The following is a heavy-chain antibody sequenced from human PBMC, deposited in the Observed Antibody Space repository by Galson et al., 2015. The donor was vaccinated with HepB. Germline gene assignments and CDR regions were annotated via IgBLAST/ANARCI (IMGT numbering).Heavy chain of an antibody. CDR1: ELTLRNFA. D-gene: IGHD6-13*01. CDR3: VTAWYGMDV. V-gene: IGHV3-64D*06. CDR2: INKNGDDT. Sequence: SLRLSCAASELTLRNFAVFWVRQAPGKGLKYISGINKNGDDTHIADSVKGRFRISRDNFKNTVTLEMNSLRVDDTAHYFCVTAWYGMDVWGQGTTVTVSS. J-gene: IGHJ6*02.